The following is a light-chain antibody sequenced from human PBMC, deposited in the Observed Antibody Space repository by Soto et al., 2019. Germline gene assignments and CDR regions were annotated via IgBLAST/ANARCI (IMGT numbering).Light chain of an antibody. V-gene: IGKV1-5*03. Sequence: IQITQSPSTLSASVGDRVTITCRASHSISDWLAWFQQKPGKAPKLLMYKASTLEIGVPSRFSGSASGTEFTLTISSLQPDDFATYYCQQHSDYPLTFGGGTKVDIK. CDR3: QQHSDYPLT. J-gene: IGKJ4*01. CDR1: HSISDW. CDR2: KAS.